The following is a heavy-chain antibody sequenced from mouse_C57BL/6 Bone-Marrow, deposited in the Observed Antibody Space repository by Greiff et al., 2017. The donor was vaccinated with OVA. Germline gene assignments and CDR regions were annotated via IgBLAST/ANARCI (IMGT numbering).Heavy chain of an antibody. J-gene: IGHJ2*01. Sequence: QVQLQQPGAELVMPGASVKLSCKASGYTFTSYWMHWVKQRPGQGLEWIGEIDPSDSYTNYNQKFKGKSTLTVDKSSSTAYMQLSSLTSEDSAVYYGAREENYYGSSYDYWGQGTTLTVSS. V-gene: IGHV1-69*01. CDR3: AREENYYGSSYDY. CDR2: IDPSDSYT. CDR1: GYTFTSYW. D-gene: IGHD1-1*01.